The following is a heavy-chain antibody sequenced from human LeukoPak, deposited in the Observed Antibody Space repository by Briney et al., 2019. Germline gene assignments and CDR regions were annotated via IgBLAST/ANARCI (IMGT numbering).Heavy chain of an antibody. CDR1: GGSISSYY. CDR2: IYYSGST. CDR3: ARGRYGDYTDY. V-gene: IGHV4-59*01. Sequence: SETLSLTCTVSGGSISSYYWSWIRQPPGKGLEWIGYIYYSGSTNYNPSLKSRVTISVDTSKNQFSLKLSSVTAADTAVYYCARGRYGDYTDYWGQGTLVTVSS. D-gene: IGHD4-17*01. J-gene: IGHJ4*02.